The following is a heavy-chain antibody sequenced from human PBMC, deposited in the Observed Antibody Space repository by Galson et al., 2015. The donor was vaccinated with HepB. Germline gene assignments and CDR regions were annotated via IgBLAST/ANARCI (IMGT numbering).Heavy chain of an antibody. J-gene: IGHJ4*02. CDR2: ISYDGSNK. Sequence: SLRLSCAASGFTFSSYGMHWVRQAPGKGLEWVAVISYDGSNKYYADSVKGRFTISRDNSKNTLYLQMNSLRAEDTAVYYCAKILRSYYVGGPFDYWGQGTLVTVSS. D-gene: IGHD1-26*01. CDR1: GFTFSSYG. V-gene: IGHV3-30*18. CDR3: AKILRSYYVGGPFDY.